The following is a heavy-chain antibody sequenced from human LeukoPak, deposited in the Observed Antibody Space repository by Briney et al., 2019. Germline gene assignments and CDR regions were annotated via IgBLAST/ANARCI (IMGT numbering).Heavy chain of an antibody. D-gene: IGHD5-24*01. CDR2: IYYSGST. J-gene: IGHJ2*01. Sequence: SETLSLTCNDSGGSISSYYCSWIQQPPGKGLEWVGYIYYSGSTKYNPSLKSRVTISVDTSKNQFSLKLSSVTAADTAVYYCARRGVEMATSFDLWGRGTLVTVSS. V-gene: IGHV4-59*01. CDR3: ARRGVEMATSFDL. CDR1: GGSISSYY.